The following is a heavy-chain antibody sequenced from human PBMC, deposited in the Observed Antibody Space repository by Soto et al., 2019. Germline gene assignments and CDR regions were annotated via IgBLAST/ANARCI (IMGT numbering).Heavy chain of an antibody. CDR1: GFTFSSYA. Sequence: GGSLRLSCAASGFTFSSYAMSWVRQAPGKGLEWVSAINGGGVSTYYADSVKGRFTISRDNAKNTLYLQMNSLRAEDTAVYYCARDHPAAHDYWGQGTLVTVSS. CDR2: INGGGVST. J-gene: IGHJ4*02. D-gene: IGHD2-2*01. CDR3: ARDHPAAHDY. V-gene: IGHV3-23*01.